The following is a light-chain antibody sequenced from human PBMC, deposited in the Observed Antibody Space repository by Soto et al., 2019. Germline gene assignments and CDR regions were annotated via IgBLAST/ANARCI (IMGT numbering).Light chain of an antibody. CDR1: QSISSSY. V-gene: IGKV3-20*01. J-gene: IGKJ1*01. Sequence: ESVLTQSPGTLSLSPGERATLSCRASQSISSSYLAWYQQKPGQAPRLLIYSASSRATGIPDRFSGSGSASGTDFTLTISRLEPEDFAVYYCQQYGSSPQWAFGQGTKVEIK. CDR2: SAS. CDR3: QQYGSSPQWA.